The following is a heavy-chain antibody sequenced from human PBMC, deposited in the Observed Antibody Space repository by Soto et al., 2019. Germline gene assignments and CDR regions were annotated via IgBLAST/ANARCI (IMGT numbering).Heavy chain of an antibody. Sequence: GESLKISCKGSGYSFISYWIGWVRQMPGKGLEWMGIIYPGDSDTRYSPSFQGQVTISADKSISTAYLQWSSLKASDTAMYYCARYSIAARLAYYYGMDVWGQGTTVTVSS. CDR2: IYPGDSDT. D-gene: IGHD6-6*01. J-gene: IGHJ6*02. V-gene: IGHV5-51*01. CDR1: GYSFISYW. CDR3: ARYSIAARLAYYYGMDV.